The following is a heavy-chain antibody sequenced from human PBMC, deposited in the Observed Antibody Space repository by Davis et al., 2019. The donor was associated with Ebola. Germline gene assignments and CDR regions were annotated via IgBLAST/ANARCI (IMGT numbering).Heavy chain of an antibody. J-gene: IGHJ6*02. CDR3: ARDSTTIFGVVIIPSYYYYGMDV. CDR1: GYTFTSYY. D-gene: IGHD3-3*01. CDR2: ISAYNGNT. Sequence: ASVKVSCKASGYTFTSYYMHWVRQAPGQGLEWMGWISAYNGNTSYAQKLQGRVTMTTDTSTSTAYMELRSLRSDDTAVYYCARDSTTIFGVVIIPSYYYYGMDVWGQGTTVTVSS. V-gene: IGHV1-18*04.